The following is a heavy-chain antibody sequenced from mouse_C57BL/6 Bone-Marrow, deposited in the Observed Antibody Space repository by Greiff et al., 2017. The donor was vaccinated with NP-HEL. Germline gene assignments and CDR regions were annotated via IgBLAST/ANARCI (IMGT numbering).Heavy chain of an antibody. CDR1: GYTFTSYW. V-gene: IGHV1-69*01. CDR2: IDPSDSYT. CDR3: ARWGDTDY. Sequence: QVQLQQSGAELVMPGASVKLSCKASGYTFTSYWMHWVKQRPGQGLEWIGEIDPSDSYTNYNQKFKGKSTLTVDKSSSTAYMQLSSLTSEDSAVYYCARWGDTDYWGQGTTLTVSS. D-gene: IGHD3-3*01. J-gene: IGHJ2*01.